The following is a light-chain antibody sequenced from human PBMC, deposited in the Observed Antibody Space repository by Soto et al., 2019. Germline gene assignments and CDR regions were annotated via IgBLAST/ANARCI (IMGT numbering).Light chain of an antibody. J-gene: IGLJ3*02. CDR1: SSNLGARYD. V-gene: IGLV1-40*01. CDR2: GSS. CDR3: QSYDKSLSGSV. Sequence: QSVLTQPPTVSGAPGQTVTISCTGSSSNLGARYDVHWYQQVPGKAPKLLIFGSSDRASGVPDRFSGSKSGTSAFLAITGLQADDEATYFCQSYDKSLSGSVFGGGTQLTVL.